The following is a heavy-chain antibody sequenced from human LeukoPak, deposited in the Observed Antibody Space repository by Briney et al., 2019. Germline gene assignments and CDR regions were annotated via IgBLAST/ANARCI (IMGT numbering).Heavy chain of an antibody. J-gene: IGHJ5*02. CDR2: INPNSGGT. CDR1: GYTFTGYY. V-gene: IGHV1-2*02. D-gene: IGHD2-21*02. CDR3: ARVVDCGGDCYYGTWFDP. Sequence: ASVKVSCKASGYTFTGYYMHWVRQAPGQGLDWMGWINPNSGGTNYAQKFQGGVTMSRDTSMRTAYMELSRLRSDDTAIYYCARVVDCGGDCYYGTWFDPWGQGTLVTVSS.